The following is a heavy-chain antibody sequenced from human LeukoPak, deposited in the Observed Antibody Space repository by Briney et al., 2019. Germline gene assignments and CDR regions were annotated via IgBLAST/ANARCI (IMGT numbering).Heavy chain of an antibody. J-gene: IGHJ3*01. Sequence: ASETLSLTCTVSGDSISGRSYYWGWIRQPPGKGLEWIGSIYFSGSAYYNSSLKSRVTISVDTSKNQFSLKLRSVTAADTAVYYCVRQGDQSIHDAFDVWGQGTMVTVSS. CDR1: GDSISGRSYY. CDR3: VRQGDQSIHDAFDV. V-gene: IGHV4-39*01. D-gene: IGHD5-24*01. CDR2: IYFSGSA.